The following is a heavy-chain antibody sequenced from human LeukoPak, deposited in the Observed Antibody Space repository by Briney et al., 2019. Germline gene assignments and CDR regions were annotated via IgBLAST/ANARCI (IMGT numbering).Heavy chain of an antibody. V-gene: IGHV4-34*01. CDR2: INHSGST. Sequence: PSETLSLTCAVYGGSFSGYYWSWIRQPPGKGLEWIGGINHSGSTNYNPSLKSRVTISVDTSKNQFSLKLSSVTAADTAVYYCARGVRIVGAKRWFDPWGQGTLVTVSS. D-gene: IGHD1-26*01. CDR1: GGSFSGYY. CDR3: ARGVRIVGAKRWFDP. J-gene: IGHJ5*02.